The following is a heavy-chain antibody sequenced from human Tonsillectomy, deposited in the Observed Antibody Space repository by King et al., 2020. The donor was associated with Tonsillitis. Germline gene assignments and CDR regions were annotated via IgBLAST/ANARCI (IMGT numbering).Heavy chain of an antibody. V-gene: IGHV3-11*01. J-gene: IGHJ4*02. Sequence: VQLVESGGGLVKPGGSLRLSCAAYGFTFSVHYMSWIRQAPGKGRERGSYISRRCDTTYYEDSVKVRFTVSRDNAENSLYLQMNSLRAEDTAVYYCARTTVALDYWGQGTLVTVSS. CDR1: GFTFSVHY. CDR2: ISRRCDTT. D-gene: IGHD4-23*01. CDR3: ARTTVALDY.